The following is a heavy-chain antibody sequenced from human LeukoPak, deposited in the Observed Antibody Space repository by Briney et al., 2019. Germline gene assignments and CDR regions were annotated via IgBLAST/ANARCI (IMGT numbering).Heavy chain of an antibody. V-gene: IGHV4-59*01. CDR2: IYYSGST. CDR1: GGSISSYY. D-gene: IGHD3-16*02. CDR3: ARSFRFYYYVMDV. J-gene: IGHJ6*02. Sequence: SETLSLTCTVSGGSISSYYWSWIRQPPGKGLEWIGYIYYSGSTNYNPSLKSRVTISVDTSKNQFSLKLSSVTAADTAVDYCARSFRFYYYVMDVWGQGTTVTVSS.